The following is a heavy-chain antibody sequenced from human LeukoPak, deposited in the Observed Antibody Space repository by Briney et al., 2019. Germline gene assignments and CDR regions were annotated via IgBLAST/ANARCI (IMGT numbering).Heavy chain of an antibody. J-gene: IGHJ6*02. CDR2: IRDKPDGGTT. D-gene: IGHD2-2*01. V-gene: IGHV3-15*01. Sequence: PGGSLRLSCAASGFTFSSAWMSWVRQAPGKGLEWVGLIRDKPDGGTTDYAAPVKGRFTVSRDDSKSMLYLQMNSLKTEDTAVYYCTTDNAPGMDVWGQGTTVTVSS. CDR3: TTDNAPGMDV. CDR1: GFTFSSAW.